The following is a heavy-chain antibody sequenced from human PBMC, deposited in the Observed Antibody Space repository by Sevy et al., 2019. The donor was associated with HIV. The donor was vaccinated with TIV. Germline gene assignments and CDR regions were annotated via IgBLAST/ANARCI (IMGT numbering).Heavy chain of an antibody. Sequence: GGSLRLSCAASGFSFSSYSMNWVRQAPGKGLEWVSSISGVSNYIYYADSVKGRFTISRDNAKNSLYLQMSRLRVGDTAVYYCARVGCTISRCPLHDAFDIWGQGTMVTVSS. D-gene: IGHD2-8*01. V-gene: IGHV3-21*01. CDR3: ARVGCTISRCPLHDAFDI. J-gene: IGHJ3*02. CDR1: GFSFSSYS. CDR2: ISGVSNYI.